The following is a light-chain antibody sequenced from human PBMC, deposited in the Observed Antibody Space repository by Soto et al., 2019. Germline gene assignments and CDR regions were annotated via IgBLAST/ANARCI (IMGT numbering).Light chain of an antibody. CDR1: QSVSSSY. V-gene: IGKV3-20*01. J-gene: IGKJ2*01. Sequence: EIVLTQSPGTLSLSPGERATLSCRASQSVSSSYLAWYQHKPGQAPRLLIYGASSRPTGIPDRFSGSGSGTDFTLTISILEPEDFAVYYCQQYGSSPPYTFVQGTKLEIK. CDR2: GAS. CDR3: QQYGSSPPYT.